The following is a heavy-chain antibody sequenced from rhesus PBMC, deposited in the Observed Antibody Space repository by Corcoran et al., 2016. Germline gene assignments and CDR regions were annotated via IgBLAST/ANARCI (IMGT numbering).Heavy chain of an antibody. D-gene: IGHD5-12*01. Sequence: QVQLQESGPGLVKPSETLSLTCAVSGGSISGGYDWSWIRQPPGKGLEWIGYIYGSSRSTNYHPSLKNRVTISKAPSKNQFSLKLSSVTAADTAVYYCARLDRGDWGQEVLVTVSS. CDR1: GGSISGGYD. CDR2: IYGSSRST. V-gene: IGHV4-76*01. J-gene: IGHJ4*01. CDR3: ARLDRGD.